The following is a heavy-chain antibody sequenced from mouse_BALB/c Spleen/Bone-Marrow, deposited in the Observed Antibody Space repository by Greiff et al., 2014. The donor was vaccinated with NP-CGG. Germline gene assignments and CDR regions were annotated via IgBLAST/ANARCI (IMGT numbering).Heavy chain of an antibody. J-gene: IGHJ3*01. D-gene: IGHD1-1*01. Sequence: VQLQQPGPELVKPGPSARLSCPAFGLNFKTPYIPWVNQSLKQGLEWIGRIDPANVNTKYDPKFQGKATITADTSSNTAYLQLSSLTSEDTAVYYCATYYYGSSLFAYWGQGTLVTVSA. CDR3: ATYYYGSSLFAY. V-gene: IGHV14-3*02. CDR1: GLNFKTPY. CDR2: IDPANVNT.